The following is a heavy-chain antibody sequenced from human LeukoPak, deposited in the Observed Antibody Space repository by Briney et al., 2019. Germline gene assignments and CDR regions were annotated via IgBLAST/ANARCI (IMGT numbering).Heavy chain of an antibody. CDR1: GGSFSGYY. V-gene: IGHV4-34*01. J-gene: IGHJ5*02. Sequence: SETLSLTCAVYGGSFSGYYWSWIRQPPGKGLEWIGEINHSGSTNYNPSLKSRVTISVDTSKNQFSLKLSSVTAADTAVYYCARGLVVLMVYAKSWFDPWGQGILVTVSS. D-gene: IGHD2-8*01. CDR3: ARGLVVLMVYAKSWFDP. CDR2: INHSGST.